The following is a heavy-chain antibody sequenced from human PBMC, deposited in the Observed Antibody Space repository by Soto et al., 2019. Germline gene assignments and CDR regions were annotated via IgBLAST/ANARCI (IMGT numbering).Heavy chain of an antibody. V-gene: IGHV4-30-2*06. Sequence: KPSETLSLTCTVSGASISYGGFSWSWIRQSPGKGLEWIGYISHLENTYFHPSFKSRLTMSIDRSRNQFSLNLSSVTAADRAVYYCVRGGGYDPFDYWGQGTLVTVSS. CDR3: VRGGGYDPFDY. J-gene: IGHJ4*02. D-gene: IGHD5-12*01. CDR1: GASISYGGFS. CDR2: ISHLENT.